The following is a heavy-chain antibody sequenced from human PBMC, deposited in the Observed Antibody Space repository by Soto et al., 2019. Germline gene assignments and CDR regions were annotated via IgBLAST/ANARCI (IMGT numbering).Heavy chain of an antibody. CDR2: ISPSSTYI. CDR1: GLNFEKCS. D-gene: IGHD2-15*01. Sequence: TGGSLRLSCAVSGLNFEKCSMNWVRQPPGKGPEWLASISPSSTYIRYADSVKGRFTISRDNARNSLSLQMMNLRADDTAIYYCATDTGDIEVVPATTWGQGTLVTVSS. V-gene: IGHV3-21*04. J-gene: IGHJ4*02. CDR3: ATDTGDIEVVPATT.